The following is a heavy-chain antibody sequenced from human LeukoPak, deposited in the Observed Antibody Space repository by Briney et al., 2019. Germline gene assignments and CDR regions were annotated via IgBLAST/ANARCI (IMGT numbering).Heavy chain of an antibody. CDR3: ARGRPFSYYDFWSDQYNWFDP. Sequence: ASVTVSCKASGYTFTSYDINWVRQATGQGLEWMGWMNPNSGNTGYARKFQGRVTMTRNTSISTAYMELSSLRSEDTAVYYCARGRPFSYYDFWSDQYNWFDPWGQGTLVTVSS. J-gene: IGHJ5*02. V-gene: IGHV1-8*01. D-gene: IGHD3-3*01. CDR2: MNPNSGNT. CDR1: GYTFTSYD.